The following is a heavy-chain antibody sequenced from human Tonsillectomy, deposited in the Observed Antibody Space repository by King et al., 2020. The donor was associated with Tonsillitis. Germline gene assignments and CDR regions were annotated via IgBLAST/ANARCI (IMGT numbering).Heavy chain of an antibody. CDR1: GGSLSGYY. CDR2: ISHGGRT. J-gene: IGHJ1*01. D-gene: IGHD3-22*01. V-gene: IGHV4-34*01. Sequence: VQLQQWGAGLLKPSETLSLTCAVYGGSLSGYYWSWIRQPPGKGLEWIGEISHGGRTNYNPSLKSRVTISVDTSKSHVSLQLSSVTAADTAVYYCARESIYDYELSDNYYVGFQHWGQGTLVTVSS. CDR3: ARESIYDYELSDNYYVGFQH.